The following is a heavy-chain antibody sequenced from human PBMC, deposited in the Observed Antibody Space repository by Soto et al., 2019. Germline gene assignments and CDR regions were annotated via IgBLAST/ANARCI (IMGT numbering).Heavy chain of an antibody. D-gene: IGHD2-2*01. J-gene: IGHJ4*02. Sequence: GGSLRLSCAVSGFTFNSYSMNWVRQAPGKGLEWVSRINSDGSSTYYADSVKGRFTISRDNAKNTLYLQMNSLRAEDTAVYYCATAVPFDYWGQGTLVTVSS. CDR2: INSDGSST. V-gene: IGHV3-74*01. CDR3: ATAVPFDY. CDR1: GFTFNSYS.